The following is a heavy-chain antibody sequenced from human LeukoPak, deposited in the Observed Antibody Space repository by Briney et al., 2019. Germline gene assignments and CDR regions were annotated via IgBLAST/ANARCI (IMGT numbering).Heavy chain of an antibody. J-gene: IGHJ4*02. D-gene: IGHD5-12*01. Sequence: ASVKVSCKVSGGTFSNYPISWVRQAPGQGLEWMGGIIPVFGTTNHAQKFQGRVTITADKSTSTAYMELSSLRYEDTAVYYCARGLDIVAPVDYWGQGTLVTVSP. CDR1: GGTFSNYP. CDR3: ARGLDIVAPVDY. CDR2: IIPVFGTT. V-gene: IGHV1-69*06.